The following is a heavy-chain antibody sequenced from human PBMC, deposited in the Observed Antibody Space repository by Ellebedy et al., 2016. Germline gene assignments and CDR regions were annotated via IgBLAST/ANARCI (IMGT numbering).Heavy chain of an antibody. CDR1: GLSLSDAW. CDR3: ARDVYTETRGWGY. V-gene: IGHV3-7*01. Sequence: GGSLRLSCAASGLSLSDAWLNWVRQAPGMGLEWVANINRDGSEKFYVDSVKGRFTISRDDAKNSLYLQMNSLRDEDTAVYYCARDVYTETRGWGYWGRGTLVTVSS. J-gene: IGHJ4*02. CDR2: INRDGSEK. D-gene: IGHD4-11*01.